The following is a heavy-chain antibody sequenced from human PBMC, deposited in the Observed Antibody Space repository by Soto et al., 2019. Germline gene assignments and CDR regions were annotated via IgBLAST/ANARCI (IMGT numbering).Heavy chain of an antibody. CDR1: GGSISSGGYS. CDR3: ARGGYGGNFNWFDP. Sequence: SETLSLTCAVSGGSISSGGYSWSWIRQPPGKGLEWIGYIYHSGSTYYNPSLKSRVTISVDTSKNQFSLKLSSVTAADTAVYYCARGGYGGNFNWFDPWGQGTLVTVSS. V-gene: IGHV4-30-2*01. CDR2: IYHSGST. J-gene: IGHJ5*02. D-gene: IGHD5-18*01.